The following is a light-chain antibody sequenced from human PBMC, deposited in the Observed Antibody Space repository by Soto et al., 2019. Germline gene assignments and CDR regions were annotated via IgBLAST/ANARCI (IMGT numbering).Light chain of an antibody. CDR2: EVT. CDR1: SSDVGGFNY. Sequence: QSALTQPASVSGSPGQSVTISCTGSSSDVGGFNYVSWYQQHPGKAPKLVIFEVTNRPSGISNRFFGSKSDNTASLTISGLQAGDEADYYCSSFTSGTSRYVFGTGTKLTVL. J-gene: IGLJ1*01. V-gene: IGLV2-14*01. CDR3: SSFTSGTSRYV.